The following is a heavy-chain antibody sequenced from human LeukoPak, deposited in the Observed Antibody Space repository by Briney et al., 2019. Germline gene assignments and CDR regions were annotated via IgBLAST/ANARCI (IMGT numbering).Heavy chain of an antibody. V-gene: IGHV4-61*02. J-gene: IGHJ3*02. CDR3: ARVRSGWNHDAFDI. Sequence: SGTLSLTCTVSGGSISSGSYYWSWIRQPAGKGLEWIGRIYTSGSTNYNPSLKSRVTMSVDTSKNQFSLKLSSVTAADTAVYYCARVRSGWNHDAFDIWGQGTMVTVSS. CDR2: IYTSGST. CDR1: GGSISSGSYY. D-gene: IGHD6-19*01.